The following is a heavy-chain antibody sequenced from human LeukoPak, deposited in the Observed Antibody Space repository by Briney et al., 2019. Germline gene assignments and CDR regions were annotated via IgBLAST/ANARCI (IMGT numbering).Heavy chain of an antibody. CDR2: IYYSGSGST. D-gene: IGHD6-19*01. J-gene: IGHJ4*02. V-gene: IGHV4-59*08. CDR1: GGSISPYY. Sequence: SETLSLTCTVSGGSISPYYWSWIRRPPGKGLEWIGYIYYSGSGSTNRNPALKSRVTISVDTSKNQFSLTLSSVTAADTAVYYCARHAVYAGSGWSFDYWGKGTLVTVSS. CDR3: ARHAVYAGSGWSFDY.